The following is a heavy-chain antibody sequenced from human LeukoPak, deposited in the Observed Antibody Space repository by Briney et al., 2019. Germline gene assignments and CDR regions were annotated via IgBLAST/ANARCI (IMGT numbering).Heavy chain of an antibody. D-gene: IGHD3-9*01. CDR1: GYTFTSYY. J-gene: IGHJ6*03. V-gene: IGHV1-46*01. CDR3: ARELRYFDWLSGSYYYYYMDV. Sequence: ASVKVSCKASGYTFTSYYMHWVRQAPGQGLEWMGIINPSGGSTSYAQKFQGRVTMTRDTSTSTVYMELSSLRSEDTAVYYCARELRYFDWLSGSYYYYYMDVWGKGTTVTVSS. CDR2: INPSGGST.